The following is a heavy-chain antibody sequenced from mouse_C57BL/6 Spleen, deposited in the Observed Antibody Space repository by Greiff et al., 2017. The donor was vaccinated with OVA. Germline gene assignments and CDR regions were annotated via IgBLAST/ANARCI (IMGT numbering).Heavy chain of an antibody. Sequence: QVQLKQSGPELVKPGASVKISCKASGYAFSSSWMNWVKQRPGKGLEWIGRIYPGDGDTNYNGKFKGKATLTADKSSSTAYMQLSSLTSEDSAVYFCARGGVITTVVGLDYWGKGTTLTVSS. CDR1: GYAFSSSW. J-gene: IGHJ2*01. CDR3: ARGGVITTVVGLDY. D-gene: IGHD1-1*01. V-gene: IGHV1-82*01. CDR2: IYPGDGDT.